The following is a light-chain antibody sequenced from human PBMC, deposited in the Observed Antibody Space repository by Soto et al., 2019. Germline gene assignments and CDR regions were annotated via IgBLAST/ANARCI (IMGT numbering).Light chain of an antibody. Sequence: QAVVAQPASVSGSPGQSITISCTGTSSDVGGYNYVAWYQQHPGKAPKLTIYEVTNRPSGVSYRFSASKSGNTASLTISGLQSEDEADYYCISYTGKSASYVFGTGTKLTVL. CDR3: ISYTGKSASYV. CDR2: EVT. CDR1: SSDVGGYNY. J-gene: IGLJ1*01. V-gene: IGLV2-14*01.